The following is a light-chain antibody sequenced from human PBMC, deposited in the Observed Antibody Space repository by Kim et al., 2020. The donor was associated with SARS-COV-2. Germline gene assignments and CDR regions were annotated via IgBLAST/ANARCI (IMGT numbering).Light chain of an antibody. Sequence: QAVVTQPPSTSGTPGQRVTISCSGGTSNIGRNSVNWYRQLPGTAPQLLIYDNNQRPSGVPDRLSGSKSGTSASLAISGLQSEDEADYYCAAWDDSLDGFLFGGGTKVTVL. CDR3: AAWDDSLDGFL. V-gene: IGLV1-44*01. J-gene: IGLJ1*01. CDR1: TSNIGRNS. CDR2: DNN.